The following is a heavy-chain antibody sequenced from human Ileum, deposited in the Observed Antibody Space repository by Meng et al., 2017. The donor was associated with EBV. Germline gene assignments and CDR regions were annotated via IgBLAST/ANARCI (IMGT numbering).Heavy chain of an antibody. CDR3: AYYRVGRGGVGS. CDR2: TYGSDI. J-gene: IGHJ4*02. CDR1: GGSVSSDSYH. V-gene: IGHV4-61*01. Sequence: QVQLQASGPGLVKPSTPLSLPCSLSGGSVSSDSYHWSWIRQSPGRGLEWIGHTYGSDINYSPSFQSRVTISIDTAKNQLFLKLTSVTAADTAMYYCAYYRVGRGGVGSWGQGTLVTASS. D-gene: IGHD3-16*01.